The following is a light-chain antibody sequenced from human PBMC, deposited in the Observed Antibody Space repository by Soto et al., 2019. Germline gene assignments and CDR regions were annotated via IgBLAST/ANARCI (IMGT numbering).Light chain of an antibody. CDR1: SSDVGAYNY. V-gene: IGLV2-14*01. J-gene: IGLJ2*01. Sequence: QSALTQPASVSGSPGQSITISCTGTSSDVGAYNYVSWYQQHPGKAPKLMIFEVSDRPSGVPNRFSGSKSGNTASLTISWLQAEDDADYYCSSYTSSNTLVFGGGTKLTVL. CDR3: SSYTSSNTLV. CDR2: EVS.